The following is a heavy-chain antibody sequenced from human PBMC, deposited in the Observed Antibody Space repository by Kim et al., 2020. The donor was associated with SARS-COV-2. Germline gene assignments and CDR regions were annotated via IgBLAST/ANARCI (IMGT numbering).Heavy chain of an antibody. CDR2: INHSGST. CDR1: GGSFSGYY. Sequence: SETLSLTCAVYGGSFSGYYWSWIRQPPGKGLEWIGEINHSGSTNYNPSLKSRVTISVDTSKNQFSLKLSSVTAADTAVYYCARQDRGPPRITMGSSGPKIDYWGQGTLVTVSS. CDR3: ARQDRGPPRITMGSSGPKIDY. J-gene: IGHJ4*02. V-gene: IGHV4-34*01. D-gene: IGHD3-22*01.